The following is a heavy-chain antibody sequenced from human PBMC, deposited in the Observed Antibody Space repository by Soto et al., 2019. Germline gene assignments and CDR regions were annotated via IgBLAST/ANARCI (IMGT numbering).Heavy chain of an antibody. V-gene: IGHV1-8*01. CDR1: GNTFTSYD. D-gene: IGHD3-10*01. CDR3: ARGRASGSYYLLDY. J-gene: IGHJ4*02. Sequence: ASVKVSCKASGNTFTSYDINCVRRATGHGLEWMGWINPNSGNIGYAQKFQGRVTMTRDTAIRTAYMEVSRLRSDDTAVYYCARGRASGSYYLLDYWGQGTLVTVSS. CDR2: INPNSGNI.